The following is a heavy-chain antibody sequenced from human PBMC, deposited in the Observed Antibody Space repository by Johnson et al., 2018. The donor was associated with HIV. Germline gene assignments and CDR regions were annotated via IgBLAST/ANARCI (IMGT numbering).Heavy chain of an antibody. CDR1: GFSFSTYG. V-gene: IGHV3-33*06. J-gene: IGHJ3*02. CDR2: IWADGSNT. Sequence: QVQLVESGGGVVQTGRSLRLSCASSGFSFSTYGMHWVRQAPGKGLEWVAIIWADGSNTYCADSVKGRFTISRDNSKNTLYLQMDSLRAEDTAVYYCAKGQVARGAFDIWGQGTMVTVSS. CDR3: AKGQVARGAFDI.